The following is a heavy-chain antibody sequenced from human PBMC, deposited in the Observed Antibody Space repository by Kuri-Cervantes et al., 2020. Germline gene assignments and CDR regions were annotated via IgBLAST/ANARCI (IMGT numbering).Heavy chain of an antibody. CDR3: IRDLAGAYGY. J-gene: IGHJ4*02. Sequence: SLKISCAASGFTFDDYAMHWVRQAPGKGLEWVSGISWNSGSIGYADSVKGRFTISRDNAKNSLYLQMNSLRAEDTAVYYCIRDLAGAYGYWGQGVVVTVSS. CDR2: ISWNSGSI. D-gene: IGHD6-19*01. CDR1: GFTFDDYA. V-gene: IGHV3-9*01.